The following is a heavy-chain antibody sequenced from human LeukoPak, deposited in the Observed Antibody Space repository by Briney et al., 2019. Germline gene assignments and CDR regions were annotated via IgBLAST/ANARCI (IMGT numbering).Heavy chain of an antibody. V-gene: IGHV4-4*02. CDR3: ARSENYSNRDFDY. D-gene: IGHD4-11*01. Sequence: SETLSLTCAVSGGSISSSNWWSWVRQPPGKGLEWIGEINHSGSTNYNPSLKSRVTISVDKSKNQFSLKLSSVTAADTAVYYCARSENYSNRDFDYWGQGTLVTVSS. CDR2: INHSGST. CDR1: GGSISSSNW. J-gene: IGHJ4*02.